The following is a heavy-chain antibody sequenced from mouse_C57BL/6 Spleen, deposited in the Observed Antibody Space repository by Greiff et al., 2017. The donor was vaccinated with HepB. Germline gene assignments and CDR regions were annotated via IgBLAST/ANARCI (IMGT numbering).Heavy chain of an antibody. CDR2: ISSGSSTI. D-gene: IGHD2-1*01. CDR1: GFTFSDYG. CDR3: ARLYYTAYYAMDY. V-gene: IGHV5-17*01. J-gene: IGHJ4*01. Sequence: EVKVEESGGGLVKPGGSLKLSCAASGFTFSDYGMHWVRQAPEKGLEWVAYISSGSSTIYYADTVKGRFTISRDNAKNTLFLQMTSLRSEDTAMYYCARLYYTAYYAMDYWGQGTSVTVSS.